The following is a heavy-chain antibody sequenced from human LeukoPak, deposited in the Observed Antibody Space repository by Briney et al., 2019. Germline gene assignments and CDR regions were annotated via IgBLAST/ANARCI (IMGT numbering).Heavy chain of an antibody. J-gene: IGHJ6*03. D-gene: IGHD1-14*01. CDR3: ARHGTRYHYYYMDV. CDR2: IYYSGST. CDR1: GGSISSSSYY. V-gene: IGHV4-39*01. Sequence: KASETLSLTCTVSGGSISSSSYYWGWIRQPPGKGLEWIGSIYYSGSTNYNPSLKSRVTISVDTSKNQFSLKLSSVTAADTAVYYCARHGTRYHYYYMDVWGKGTTVTISS.